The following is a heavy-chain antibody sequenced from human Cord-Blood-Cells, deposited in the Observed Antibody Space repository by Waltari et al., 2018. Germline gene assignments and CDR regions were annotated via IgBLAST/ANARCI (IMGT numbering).Heavy chain of an antibody. CDR1: GGSISSSSYY. D-gene: IGHD6-19*01. V-gene: IGHV4-39*01. CDR3: ARGAVAGTVFDY. J-gene: IGHJ4*02. CDR2: IYYSGST. Sequence: QLQLQESGPGLVKPSETLSLTCTVSGGSISSSSYYWGWIRQPPGKGLEWIGSIYYSGSTYYNPSLKSRVTISVDTSKNQFSLKPSSVTAADTAVYYCARGAVAGTVFDYWGQGTLVTVSS.